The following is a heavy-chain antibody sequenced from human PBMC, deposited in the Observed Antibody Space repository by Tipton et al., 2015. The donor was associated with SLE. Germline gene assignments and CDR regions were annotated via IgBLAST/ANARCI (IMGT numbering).Heavy chain of an antibody. CDR3: ARWRVDYYQDY. CDR1: GFTFSSYS. D-gene: IGHD3-10*01. V-gene: IGHV3-21*01. J-gene: IGHJ4*02. Sequence: SLRLSCAASGFTFSSYSMNWVRQAPGKGLEWVSSITSSSSYIYYADSVKGRFTISRDNANNSLYLQMTSLRAEDTAVYYCARWRVDYYQDYWGQGPLVTVSS. CDR2: ITSSSSYI.